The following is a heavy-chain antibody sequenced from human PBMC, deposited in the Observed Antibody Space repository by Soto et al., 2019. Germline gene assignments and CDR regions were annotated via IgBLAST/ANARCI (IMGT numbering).Heavy chain of an antibody. CDR3: ARWVSRKRHYYYMDV. J-gene: IGHJ6*03. CDR1: GFTFSSYW. D-gene: IGHD1-26*01. V-gene: IGHV3-74*01. CDR2: INSDGSST. Sequence: GESLKISCAASGFTFSSYWMHWVRQAPGKGLVWVSRINSDGSSTSYADSVKGRFTISRDNAKNTLYLQMNSLRAEDTAVYYCARWVSRKRHYYYMDVWGKGTTVTVSS.